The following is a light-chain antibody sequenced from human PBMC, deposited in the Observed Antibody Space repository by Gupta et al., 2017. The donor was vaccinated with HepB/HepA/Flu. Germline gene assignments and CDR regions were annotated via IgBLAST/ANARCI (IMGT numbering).Light chain of an antibody. CDR1: SSDVGGYNY. Sequence: QSALTQPASVSGSPGQSITISCTGTSSDVGGYNYVSWYQQHPVKAPKLMIYDVSNRPSGVSNRFSGSKSGNTASLTIAGLQAEDEADYFCSSYTSSITLYVFGTGTKVTVL. V-gene: IGLV2-14*03. CDR3: SSYTSSITLYV. J-gene: IGLJ1*01. CDR2: DVS.